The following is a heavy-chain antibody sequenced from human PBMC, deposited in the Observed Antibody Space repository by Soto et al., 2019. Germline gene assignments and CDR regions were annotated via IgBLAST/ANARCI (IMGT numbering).Heavy chain of an antibody. CDR1: GLAFDNYG. J-gene: IGHJ3*02. V-gene: IGHV3-23*01. CDR2: ISGSGGRT. CDR3: EGRSVRAFDI. D-gene: IGHD3-10*01. Sequence: GGSLRLSCAASGLAFDNYGMSWVRQAPGKGLEWVSGISGSGGRTYYADSVKGRFTISRDNSKNTLYLQMNSLRAEDTAVHYCEGRSVRAFDIWGQGTMVTVSS.